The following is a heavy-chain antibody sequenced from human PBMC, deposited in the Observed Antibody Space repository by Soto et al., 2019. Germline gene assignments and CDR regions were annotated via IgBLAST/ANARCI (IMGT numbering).Heavy chain of an antibody. J-gene: IGHJ4*02. CDR2: INPNDGST. CDR1: GYTFTRYY. CDR3: ARDLIKDRDDIFLPLDY. D-gene: IGHD3-9*01. Sequence: QVQLVQSGAEVKRPGASVKFSCKASGYTFTRYYMHWVRQAPGQGLEWMGIINPNDGSTSYAQKFQGTVTMTRDTYSSTVYLELSSLRYEDTAVYYCARDLIKDRDDIFLPLDYWGQGTLVTVSS. V-gene: IGHV1-46*01.